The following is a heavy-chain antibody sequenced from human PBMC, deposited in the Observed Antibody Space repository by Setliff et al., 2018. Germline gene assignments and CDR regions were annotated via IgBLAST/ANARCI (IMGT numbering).Heavy chain of an antibody. CDR1: GFTFSSYS. CDR2: ISSSSSYI. CDR3: ARNPENSPLDF. Sequence: GGSLRLSCAASGFTFSSYSMNWVRQAPGKGLEWVSSISSSSSYIYYADSVKGRFTISRDNSKNTLYLQMNSLRAEDTAVYYCARNPENSPLDFWGQGTLVTVSS. V-gene: IGHV3-21*04. J-gene: IGHJ4*02.